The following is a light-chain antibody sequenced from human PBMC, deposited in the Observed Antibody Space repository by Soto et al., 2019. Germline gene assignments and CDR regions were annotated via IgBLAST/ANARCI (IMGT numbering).Light chain of an antibody. CDR3: QQYNDWWT. V-gene: IGKV3-15*01. CDR2: GAS. CDR1: QSVSNN. Sequence: EIVMTQSPATLSVSPGESATLSCRASQSVSNNLTWYQQKPGQPPRLLIYGASTRATGVPGRFSGSGSGTDFTLTISSLQSEDVAVYYCQQYNDWWTFGQGTKVEIK. J-gene: IGKJ1*01.